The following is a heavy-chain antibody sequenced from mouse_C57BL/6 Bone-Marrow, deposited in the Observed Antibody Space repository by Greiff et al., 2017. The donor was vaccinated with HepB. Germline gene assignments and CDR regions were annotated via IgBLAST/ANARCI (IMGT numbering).Heavy chain of an antibody. CDR2: IRWKSDNYAT. V-gene: IGHV6-3*01. CDR1: GFTFSNYW. J-gene: IGHJ2*01. CDR3: TAQATVVGDF. D-gene: IGHD1-1*01. Sequence: EVKLQESGGGLVQPGGSMKLSCVASGFTFSNYWMNWVRQSPEKGLEWVGQIRWKSDNYATHYAESVKGRFTISRDDSKSSVYLQMNNLRAEDTGIYYCTAQATVVGDFWGQGTILKVSS.